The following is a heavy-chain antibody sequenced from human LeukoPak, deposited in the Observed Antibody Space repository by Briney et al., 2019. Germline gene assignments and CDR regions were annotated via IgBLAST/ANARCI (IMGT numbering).Heavy chain of an antibody. D-gene: IGHD6-25*01. Sequence: SETLSLTCTVSGGSISSYYWSWIRQPPGKGLEWIANIYHTGSTNYNPSLSSRVTISIDTAKNQFSLKLTSVTAADTAVFYCARRGRNSSGWQDYLWGQGTLVTVSS. CDR2: IYHTGST. CDR1: GGSISSYY. J-gene: IGHJ4*02. CDR3: ARRGRNSSGWQDYL. V-gene: IGHV4-59*01.